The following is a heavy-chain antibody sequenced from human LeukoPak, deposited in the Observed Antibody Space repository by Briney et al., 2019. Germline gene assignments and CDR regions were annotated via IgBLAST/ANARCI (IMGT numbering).Heavy chain of an antibody. D-gene: IGHD5-12*01. J-gene: IGHJ4*02. Sequence: GGSLRLSCTASGFTFGDYAMSWFRQAPGKGLEWVGFIRSKAYGGTTEYAASVKGRFTISRDDSKSIAYLQMNSLKTEDTAVYYCTRDHGYSGYDSVYWGQGTLVTVSS. CDR2: IRSKAYGGTT. V-gene: IGHV3-49*03. CDR3: TRDHGYSGYDSVY. CDR1: GFTFGDYA.